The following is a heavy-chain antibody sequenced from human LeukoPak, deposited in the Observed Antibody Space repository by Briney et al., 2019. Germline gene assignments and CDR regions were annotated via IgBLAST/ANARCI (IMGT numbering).Heavy chain of an antibody. CDR3: ARGMPGYSSGGNRFDP. CDR1: GYTFTSYA. CDR2: INAGNGNT. D-gene: IGHD6-13*01. J-gene: IGHJ5*02. V-gene: IGHV1-3*01. Sequence: GASVKVSCKASGYTFTSYAMHWVRQAPGQRLEWMGWINAGNGNTKYSQKFQGRVTITRDTSASTAYMELSSLRSEDTAVYYCARGMPGYSSGGNRFDPWGQGTLVTVSS.